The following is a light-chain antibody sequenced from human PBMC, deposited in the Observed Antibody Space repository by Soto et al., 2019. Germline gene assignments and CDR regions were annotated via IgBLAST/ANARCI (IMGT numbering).Light chain of an antibody. CDR2: LNSDGSH. CDR1: SGHSSYA. J-gene: IGLJ2*01. CDR3: QTWGTYVV. Sequence: QTVVTQSPSASASLGASVKLTCTLSSGHSSYAIAWHQQQPEKGPRYLMKLNSDGSHSKGDGIPDRFSGSSSGAERYLTISSRQSEDEADYYCQTWGTYVVFGGGTQLTVL. V-gene: IGLV4-69*01.